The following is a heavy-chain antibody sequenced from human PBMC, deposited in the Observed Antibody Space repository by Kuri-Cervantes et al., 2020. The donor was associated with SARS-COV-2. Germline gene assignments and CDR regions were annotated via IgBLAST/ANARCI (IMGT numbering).Heavy chain of an antibody. CDR3: ARDPRHYCSSTSCYSYYGMDV. V-gene: IGHV4-59*01. Sequence: ESLKISCAVYGGSFSGYYWSWIRQPPEKGLEWIGYIYYSGSTNYNPSLKSRVTISVDTSKNQFSLKLSSVTAADTAVYYCARDPRHYCSSTSCYSYYGMDVWGQGITVTVSS. CDR1: GGSFSGYY. CDR2: IYYSGST. J-gene: IGHJ6*02. D-gene: IGHD2-2*02.